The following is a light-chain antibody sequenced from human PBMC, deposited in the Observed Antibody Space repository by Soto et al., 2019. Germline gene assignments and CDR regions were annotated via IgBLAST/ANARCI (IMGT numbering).Light chain of an antibody. J-gene: IGKJ1*01. CDR1: QSVSSDY. V-gene: IGKV3-20*01. CDR2: AAS. CDR3: QQYSDSVGT. Sequence: IVLPQSRGTLCWSRWEIAMVSCWSRQSVSSDYLAWYQQRPGQAPRLLIYAASSRATGIPDRFSGSGSGTDFTLTISRLEPEDLAVYYCQQYSDSVGTFGQGTKVDIK.